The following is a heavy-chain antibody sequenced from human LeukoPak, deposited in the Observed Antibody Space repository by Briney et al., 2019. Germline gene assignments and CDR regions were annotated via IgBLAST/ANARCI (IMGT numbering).Heavy chain of an antibody. CDR2: ISGSGDST. Sequence: GGSLRLSCAASGFTFSNYGMSWVRQAPGKGLEWVSAISGSGDSTNYAESVRGRYTISRDNAKNSLYLQMNSLRAEDTAVYYCARDMEDSSSWSINDYWGQGTLVTVSS. CDR3: ARDMEDSSSWSINDY. D-gene: IGHD6-13*01. J-gene: IGHJ4*02. V-gene: IGHV3-23*01. CDR1: GFTFSNYG.